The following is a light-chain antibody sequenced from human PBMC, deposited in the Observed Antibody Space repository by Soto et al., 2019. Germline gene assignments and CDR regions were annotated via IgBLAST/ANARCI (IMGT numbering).Light chain of an antibody. CDR2: GVS. V-gene: IGKV3-20*01. Sequence: EIVLTQSPGTLSLSPGERATVSCRASQSVSSSYLAWYQQKPGQAPRLLIYGVSSRATGIPARFSGSGSGTEFTLTISSLQSEDFAVYYCQQYNSWPLTFGGGTKVDIK. CDR1: QSVSSSY. J-gene: IGKJ4*01. CDR3: QQYNSWPLT.